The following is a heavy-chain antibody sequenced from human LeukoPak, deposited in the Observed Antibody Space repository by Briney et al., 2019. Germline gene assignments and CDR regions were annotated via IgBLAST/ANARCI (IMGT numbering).Heavy chain of an antibody. CDR1: GGSISSSSYY. V-gene: IGHV4-39*01. Sequence: SETLSLTCTVSGGSISSSSYYWGWIRQPPGKGLEWIGSIYYSGNTYYNPSLKSRVTISVDTSKNQFSLKLNSLTAADTAVYYCARQYQYYYDSSGYYENWGQGTLVTVSS. J-gene: IGHJ4*02. CDR3: ARQYQYYYDSSGYYEN. D-gene: IGHD3-22*01. CDR2: IYYSGNT.